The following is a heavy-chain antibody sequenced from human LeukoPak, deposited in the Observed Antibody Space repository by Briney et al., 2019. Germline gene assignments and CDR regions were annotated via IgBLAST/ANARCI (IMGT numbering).Heavy chain of an antibody. CDR1: GFTFSSYS. D-gene: IGHD3-10*01. V-gene: IGHV3-21*04. Sequence: GGSLRLSCAASGFTFSSYSMNWVRQAPGKGLEWVSSISSSSSYVYYADSVKGRFTISRDNAKNSLYLQMNSLRAEDTAVYYCAKGNSEYYGSGSYYDYFDYWGQGTLVTVSS. CDR3: AKGNSEYYGSGSYYDYFDY. J-gene: IGHJ4*02. CDR2: ISSSSSYV.